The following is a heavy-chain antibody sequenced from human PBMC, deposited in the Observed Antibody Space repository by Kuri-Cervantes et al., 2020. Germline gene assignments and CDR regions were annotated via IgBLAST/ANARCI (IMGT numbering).Heavy chain of an antibody. CDR2: ISYDGSNK. D-gene: IGHD6-13*01. V-gene: IGHV3-30*01. J-gene: IGHJ4*02. Sequence: GESLKISCAASGFTFSSYAMHWVRQAPGKGLEWVAVISYDGSNKYYADSVKGRFTISRDNSKNTLYLQMNSLRAEDTAVYYCARKTTYGSSWNFDYWGQGTLVTVSS. CDR1: GFTFSSYA. CDR3: ARKTTYGSSWNFDY.